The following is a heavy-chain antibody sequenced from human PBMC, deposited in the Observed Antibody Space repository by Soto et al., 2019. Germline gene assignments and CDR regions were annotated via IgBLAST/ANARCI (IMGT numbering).Heavy chain of an antibody. Sequence: PGGSLRLSCAASGFTFSSYSMNWVRQAPGKGLEWVSSISSSSSYIYYADSVKGRFTISRDNAKNSLYLQMNSLRAEDTAVYYCARVGDFWSGPTPDYWGQGTLVTVSS. CDR2: ISSSSSYI. CDR1: GFTFSSYS. D-gene: IGHD3-3*01. J-gene: IGHJ4*02. CDR3: ARVGDFWSGPTPDY. V-gene: IGHV3-21*01.